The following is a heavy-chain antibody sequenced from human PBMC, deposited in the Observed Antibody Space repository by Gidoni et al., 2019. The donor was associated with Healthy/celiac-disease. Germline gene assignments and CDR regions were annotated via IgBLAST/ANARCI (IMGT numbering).Heavy chain of an antibody. J-gene: IGHJ4*02. V-gene: IGHV3-33*01. Sequence: QVQLVESGGGVVQPVRSLRLSCAASGFTFSSYGMHWVRQAPGKGLEWVAVIWYDGSNKYYADSVKGRFTISRDNSKNTLYLQMNSLRAEDTAVYYCARGRYSSSSWSGDYWGQGTLVTVSS. CDR1: GFTFSSYG. D-gene: IGHD6-6*01. CDR2: IWYDGSNK. CDR3: ARGRYSSSSWSGDY.